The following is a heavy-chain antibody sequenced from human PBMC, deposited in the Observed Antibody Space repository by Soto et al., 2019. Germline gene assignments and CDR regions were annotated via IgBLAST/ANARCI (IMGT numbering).Heavy chain of an antibody. CDR1: GGTFSSYA. CDR3: ARGKSYGSGSYEGGGTFDI. CDR2: IVPIVDTS. Sequence: SVKVSCKTSGGTFSSYAISWVRQAPGQGLEWMGGIVPIVDTSTYAQKFQGRVTITADESTSTAYMELRSLRSDDTAVYYCARGKSYGSGSYEGGGTFDIWGQGTMVTVSS. J-gene: IGHJ3*02. D-gene: IGHD3-10*01. V-gene: IGHV1-69*13.